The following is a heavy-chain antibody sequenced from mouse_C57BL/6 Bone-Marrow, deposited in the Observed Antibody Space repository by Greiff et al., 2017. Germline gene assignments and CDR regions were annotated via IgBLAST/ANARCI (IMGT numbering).Heavy chain of an antibody. V-gene: IGHV14-2*01. CDR2: IDPEDGET. CDR1: GFNIKDYY. CDR3: ARGNSKGYFDV. Sequence: VQLQQSGAELVKPGASVKLSCTASGFNIKDYYMHWVKQRTEQGLEWIGRIDPEDGETKYATKFQGKATITADTSSNTAYLQLSRLTSEDTAVYYCARGNSKGYFDVWGTGTTVTVSS. D-gene: IGHD2-5*01. J-gene: IGHJ1*03.